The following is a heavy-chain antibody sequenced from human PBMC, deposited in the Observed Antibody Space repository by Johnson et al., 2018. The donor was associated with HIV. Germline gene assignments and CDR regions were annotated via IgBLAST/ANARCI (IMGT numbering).Heavy chain of an antibody. D-gene: IGHD3-22*01. J-gene: IGHJ3*02. CDR2: INSDGTST. V-gene: IGHV3-74*01. Sequence: VQLVESGGGLIQPGESLRLSCAASGFTVSTYHMSWVRQAPGKGLEWVSRINSDGTSTNYADSVKGRFTISRDNAKNTLYLQMNSLRAEDTAVYYCARDAGGGRIVVDYDAFDIWGQGTMVTVSS. CDR1: GFTVSTYH. CDR3: ARDAGGGRIVVDYDAFDI.